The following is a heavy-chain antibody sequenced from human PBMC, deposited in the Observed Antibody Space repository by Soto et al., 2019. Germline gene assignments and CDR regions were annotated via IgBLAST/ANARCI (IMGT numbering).Heavy chain of an antibody. V-gene: IGHV1-8*01. CDR2: VKPNNGDT. CDR1: GYTFSNYD. D-gene: IGHD3-10*01. J-gene: IGHJ4*02. Sequence: QVQLVQSGAELKKPGAPVKVSCKASGYTFSNYDMNWVRQATGQGPEWIGWVKPNNGDTGYAQKFQGRVTLTTDISTTTAYMELTSLRSEDTAIYYCAKVSRKGSAIDFDYWGQGTLITVSS. CDR3: AKVSRKGSAIDFDY.